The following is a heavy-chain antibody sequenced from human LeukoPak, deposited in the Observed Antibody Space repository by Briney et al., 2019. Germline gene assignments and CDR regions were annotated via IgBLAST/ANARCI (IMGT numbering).Heavy chain of an antibody. CDR3: ARGFVGYGMDV. D-gene: IGHD3-10*01. Sequence: QPGVSLRLSCAASGFTFSSYDMHWVRQATGKGLEWVSNIGTDGDTYYPGAVKDRFTHTRENAKNPLNLQMNSLRAGDTAVYNCARGFVGYGMDVWGQGTRVTVSS. V-gene: IGHV3-13*01. CDR2: IGTDGDT. CDR1: GFTFSSYD. J-gene: IGHJ6*02.